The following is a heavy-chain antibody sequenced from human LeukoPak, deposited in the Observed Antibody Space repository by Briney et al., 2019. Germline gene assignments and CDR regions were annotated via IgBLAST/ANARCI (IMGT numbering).Heavy chain of an antibody. CDR2: INHSGST. D-gene: IGHD1-26*01. Sequence: SETLSLTCAVYGGSFSGYYWSWIRQPPGKGLEWIGEINHSGSTNYNPSLKSRVTISVDTSKNQFSLKLSSVTAADTAVYYCARLGGSYSAYYFDYWGQGTLVTVSS. CDR3: ARLGGSYSAYYFDY. J-gene: IGHJ4*02. V-gene: IGHV4-34*01. CDR1: GGSFSGYY.